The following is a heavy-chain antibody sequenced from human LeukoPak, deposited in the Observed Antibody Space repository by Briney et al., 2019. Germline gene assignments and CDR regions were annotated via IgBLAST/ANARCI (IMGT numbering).Heavy chain of an antibody. CDR2: LWYDGSNK. J-gene: IGHJ6*03. Sequence: GGSLRLSCAASGFTFSSYGMHWVRQAPGKGVEWGAVLWYDGSNKDYVDSVKGRFTISRNNSKNTLYLQMNSLRAEDTAVYYCARHIRSYYYMDVWGKGTTVTVSS. CDR3: ARHIRSYYYMDV. CDR1: GFTFSSYG. V-gene: IGHV3-33*01.